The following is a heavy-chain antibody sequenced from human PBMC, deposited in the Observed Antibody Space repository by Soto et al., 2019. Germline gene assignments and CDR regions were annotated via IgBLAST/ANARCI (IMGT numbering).Heavy chain of an antibody. CDR1: GFTFSGSA. CDR2: IRSKANSYAT. J-gene: IGHJ5*02. Sequence: GGSLRLSCAASGFTFSGSAMHWVRQASGKGLEWVGRIRSKANSYATAYAASVKGRFTISRDDSKNTAYLQMNSLKTEDTAVYYCTRQVPNWGVNWFDPWGQGTLVTVSS. V-gene: IGHV3-73*01. CDR3: TRQVPNWGVNWFDP. D-gene: IGHD7-27*01.